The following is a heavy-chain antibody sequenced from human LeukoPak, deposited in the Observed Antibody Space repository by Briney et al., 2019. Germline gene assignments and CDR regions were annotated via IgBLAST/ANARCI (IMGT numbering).Heavy chain of an antibody. CDR3: ARVGVLRFLERPYGMDV. D-gene: IGHD3-3*01. J-gene: IGHJ6*02. CDR1: GFTFSSYS. V-gene: IGHV3-48*02. Sequence: GGSLRLSCAASGFTFSSYSMNWVRQAPGKGLEWVSYISSGSSTIYYADSVKGRFTISRDNAKNSLYLQMNSLRDEDTAVYYCARVGVLRFLERPYGMDVWGQGTTVTVSS. CDR2: ISSGSSTI.